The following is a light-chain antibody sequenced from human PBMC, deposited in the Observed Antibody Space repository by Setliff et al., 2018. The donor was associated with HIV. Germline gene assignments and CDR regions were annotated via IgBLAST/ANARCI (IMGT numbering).Light chain of an antibody. CDR2: EVN. V-gene: IGLV2-14*01. J-gene: IGLJ1*01. CDR3: SSYTSSVSFV. Sequence: QSALTQPVSVSGSPGQAITISCTGTSSDVGGYNHVSWYQQHPGKAPKLMIYEVNNRPSGVSNRFSGSKSGNTASLTISGLQAEDEADYYCSSYTSSVSFVFGTGTKVTVL. CDR1: SSDVGGYNH.